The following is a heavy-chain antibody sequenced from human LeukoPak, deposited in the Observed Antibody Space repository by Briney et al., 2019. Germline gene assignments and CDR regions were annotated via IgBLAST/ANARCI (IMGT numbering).Heavy chain of an antibody. CDR1: GFTFSTYS. V-gene: IGHV3-48*04. CDR3: ARGAYSSGWAYFDH. CDR2: ISFSVNTK. J-gene: IGHJ4*02. Sequence: GGSLRLSCAASGFTFSTYSMNWVRQAPGKGLEWVSYISFSVNTKYYGDSVKGRFTISRDNAKNSLYLHMDSLRAEDTAVYYCARGAYSSGWAYFDHWGQGTLVTVSS. D-gene: IGHD6-19*01.